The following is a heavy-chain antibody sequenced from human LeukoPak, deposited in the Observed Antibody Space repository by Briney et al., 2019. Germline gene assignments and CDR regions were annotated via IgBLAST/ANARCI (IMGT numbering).Heavy chain of an antibody. CDR2: INHSGST. D-gene: IGHD5-18*01. CDR1: GGSFSGYY. Sequence: PSETLSLTCAVYGGSFSGYYWSWIRQPPGKGLEWIGEINHSGSTNYNASLKSRVTVSVDSSKNQFSLRLSSVTAADTAVYYCAPRGDIEHSYGYGKWFDPRGQGTLVTVSS. CDR3: APRGDIEHSYGYGKWFDP. J-gene: IGHJ5*02. V-gene: IGHV4-34*01.